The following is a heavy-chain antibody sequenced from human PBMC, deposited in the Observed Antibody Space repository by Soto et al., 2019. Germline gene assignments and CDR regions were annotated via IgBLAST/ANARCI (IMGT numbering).Heavy chain of an antibody. D-gene: IGHD7-27*01. V-gene: IGHV4-61*01. Sequence: SETLSLTCTVSGGSVSSGNYYWSWIRQPPGKGLEWIGYVYYTGSTKYNPSLKSRVTISVDTSKKQFSLKLSSVTAADTAVYYCARGPSGDKVHYWGQGALVTVSS. CDR1: GGSVSSGNYY. CDR3: ARGPSGDKVHY. CDR2: VYYTGST. J-gene: IGHJ4*02.